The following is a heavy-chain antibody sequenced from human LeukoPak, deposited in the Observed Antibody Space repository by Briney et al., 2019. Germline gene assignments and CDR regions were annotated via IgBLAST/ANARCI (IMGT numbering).Heavy chain of an antibody. CDR3: ARARDPRLYYFDY. D-gene: IGHD5-12*01. V-gene: IGHV1-2*06. CDR2: INPNSGGT. CDR1: GYTFTGYY. J-gene: IGHJ4*02. Sequence: ASVKVSCKASGYTFTGYYMHWVRQAPGQGLEWMGRINPNSGGTNYAQKFQGRVTMTRDTSISTAYMGLSRLRSDDTAVYYCARARDPRLYYFDYWGQGTLVTVSS.